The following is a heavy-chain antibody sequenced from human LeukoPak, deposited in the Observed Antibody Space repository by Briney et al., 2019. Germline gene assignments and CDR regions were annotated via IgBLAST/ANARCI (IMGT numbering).Heavy chain of an antibody. Sequence: SETLSLTCTVSGGSISSGGYYWSWIRQHPGKGLEWIGYIYYSGSTYHNPSLKSRVTISVDTSKNQFSLKLSSVTAADTAVYYCAREGSWRAFDIWGQGTMVTVSS. CDR1: GGSISSGGYY. D-gene: IGHD3-10*01. V-gene: IGHV4-31*03. CDR2: IYYSGST. J-gene: IGHJ3*02. CDR3: AREGSWRAFDI.